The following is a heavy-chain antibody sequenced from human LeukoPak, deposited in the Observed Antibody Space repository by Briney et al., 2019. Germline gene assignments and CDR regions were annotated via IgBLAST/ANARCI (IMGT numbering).Heavy chain of an antibody. J-gene: IGHJ1*01. CDR1: GGSISSYY. CDR3: ATAFPGYFQH. CDR2: IYYSGST. Sequence: SETLSLTCTVSGGSISSYYWNWIRQPPGKGLEWIGYIYYSGSTNYNPSLKSRVTISVDTSKNQFSLKLSSVTAADTAVYYCATAFPGYFQHWGQGTLVTVSS. V-gene: IGHV4-59*01.